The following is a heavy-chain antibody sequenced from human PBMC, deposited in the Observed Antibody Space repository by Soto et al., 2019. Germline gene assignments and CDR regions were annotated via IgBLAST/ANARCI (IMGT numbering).Heavy chain of an antibody. V-gene: IGHV6-1*01. CDR2: TYYRSKWYN. CDR1: GDSVSSSSVT. CDR3: VRLVGNSWLDY. J-gene: IGHJ4*02. D-gene: IGHD6-13*01. Sequence: PSQTLSFTCAISGDSVSSSSVTWNWIRQSPSRGLEWLGRTYYRSKWYNDYAESVKSRVTINPDTSKNQFSLQLNSVTPEDTAVYYCVRLVGNSWLDYWGQGTQVTVSS.